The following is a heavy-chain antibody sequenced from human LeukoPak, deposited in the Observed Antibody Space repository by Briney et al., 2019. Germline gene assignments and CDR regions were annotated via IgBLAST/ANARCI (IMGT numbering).Heavy chain of an antibody. CDR1: GGTFNSYA. D-gene: IGHD3-22*01. Sequence: GASVKVSCKASGGTFNSYAISWVRQAPGQGREWMGGIIPSFGTANYAQKFQGRVTITTDESTSTAYMEVSRLRYEDTAVYYCARSPLKYYYDSSGSPWWFDPCGQGTLVTVSS. CDR3: ARSPLKYYYDSSGSPWWFDP. J-gene: IGHJ5*02. CDR2: IIPSFGTA. V-gene: IGHV1-69*05.